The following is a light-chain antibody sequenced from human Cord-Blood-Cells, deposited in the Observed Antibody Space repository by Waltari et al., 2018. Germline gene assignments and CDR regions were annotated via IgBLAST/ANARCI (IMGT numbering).Light chain of an antibody. CDR1: SRDVGSYNL. V-gene: IGLV2-23*02. CDR2: EVS. Sequence: QSALTQPASVSGSPGQSITISCTATSRDVGSYNLVSWYQQHPGKAPKLMIYEVSKRPSGVSNRFSGSKSGNTASLTISGLQAEDEADYYCCSYAGSSTWVFGGGTKLTVL. J-gene: IGLJ3*02. CDR3: CSYAGSSTWV.